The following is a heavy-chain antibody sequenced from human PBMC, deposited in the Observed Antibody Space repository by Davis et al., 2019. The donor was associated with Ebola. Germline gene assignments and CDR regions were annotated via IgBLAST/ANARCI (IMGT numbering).Heavy chain of an antibody. CDR2: TYYTSKWYN. D-gene: IGHD3-16*01. J-gene: IGHJ6*02. Sequence: PSETLSLTCAISGDTVSINSAGWNWIRQSPSSGLEWLGRTYYTSKWYNDYAPSVKSRIIINPDTSKNQFSLQLSSVTPEDTAMYYCVRGWGRSGLDVWGQGTTVTVSS. V-gene: IGHV6-1*01. CDR1: GDTVSINSAG. CDR3: VRGWGRSGLDV.